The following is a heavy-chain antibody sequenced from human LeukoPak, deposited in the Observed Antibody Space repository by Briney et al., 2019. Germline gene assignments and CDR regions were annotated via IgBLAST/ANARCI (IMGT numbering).Heavy chain of an antibody. CDR3: ARGLGYCTSTTCLLPFDY. CDR2: IYSGGST. V-gene: IGHV3-53*01. J-gene: IGHJ4*02. Sequence: TGGSLRLSCAASGFTVSTYYMNWVRQAPGKGLECVSVIYSGGSTYYADYVKGRFTVFRDNSKNTLYLQMNSLRAEDTAMYYCARGLGYCTSTTCLLPFDYWGQGTLVTVSS. CDR1: GFTVSTYY. D-gene: IGHD2-2*01.